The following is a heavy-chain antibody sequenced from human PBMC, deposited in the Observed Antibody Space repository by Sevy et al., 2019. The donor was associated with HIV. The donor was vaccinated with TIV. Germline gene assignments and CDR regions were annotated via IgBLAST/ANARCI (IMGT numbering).Heavy chain of an antibody. CDR2: IKQDGSEK. D-gene: IGHD6-13*01. V-gene: IGHV3-7*03. CDR3: ARDSDVSSYFAD. CDR1: GFSLSSNW. Sequence: GGSLRLSCAASGFSLSSNWMSWVRQAPGKGLEWLANIKQDGSEKFYVDSVKGRFTISRDNAMNSLFLDMHSLRVEATAIYFCARDSDVSSYFADWGQGTLVTVSS. J-gene: IGHJ4*02.